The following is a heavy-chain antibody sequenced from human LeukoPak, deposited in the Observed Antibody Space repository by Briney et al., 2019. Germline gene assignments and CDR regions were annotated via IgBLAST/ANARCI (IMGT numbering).Heavy chain of an antibody. Sequence: PGGSLRLSCAASGFTFSSYGMSWVRQAPGKGLEWVSAISGSGGSTYYADSVKGRFTISRDNSKNTLYLQMNSLRAEDTAVYYCAKGPRWFGELRFDYWGQGTLVTVSS. J-gene: IGHJ4*02. CDR1: GFTFSSYG. V-gene: IGHV3-23*01. CDR2: ISGSGGST. D-gene: IGHD3-10*01. CDR3: AKGPRWFGELRFDY.